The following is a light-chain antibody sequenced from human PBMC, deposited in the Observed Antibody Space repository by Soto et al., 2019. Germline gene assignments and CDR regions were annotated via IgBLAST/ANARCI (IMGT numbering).Light chain of an antibody. CDR2: AAS. CDR3: QQNYTDPWT. Sequence: DIQMTQSPSSLSASVGDRATITCRASQSISRYLAWYQQKPGQAPKLLIYAASTWQTGVPSRFSGSGSGTDFTLTISSLQPEDFATYHCQQNYTDPWTFGQGTKVDIK. J-gene: IGKJ1*01. V-gene: IGKV1-39*01. CDR1: QSISRY.